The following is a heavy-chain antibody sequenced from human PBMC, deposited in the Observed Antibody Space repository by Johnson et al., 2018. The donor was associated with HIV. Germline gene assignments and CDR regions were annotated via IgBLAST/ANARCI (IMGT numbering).Heavy chain of an antibody. Sequence: VQLVESGGGLVQPGGSLRLSCAASGFTFSSYAMHWVRQAPGKGLEYVSAISSNGGSTYYANSVKGRFTISRDNSKNTLYLQMGSLRAEDMAVYYCARDRQSGGGDANAFDIWGQGTLVSVSS. CDR3: ARDRQSGGGDANAFDI. CDR2: ISSNGGST. D-gene: IGHD3-16*01. CDR1: GFTFSSYA. V-gene: IGHV3-64*01. J-gene: IGHJ3*02.